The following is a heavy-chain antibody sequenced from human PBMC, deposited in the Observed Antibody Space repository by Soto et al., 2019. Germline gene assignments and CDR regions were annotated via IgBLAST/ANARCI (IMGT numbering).Heavy chain of an antibody. Sequence: QVQLQESGPGLVKPSQTLSLTCTVSGGSISSGGSYWSWIRQHPGEGLEWIGYIYYSGSTYYNPSLESRVLISVDTSKNQFSLKLSSLTAADTAVYYCARGGLYYDYVWGSYRYGYFDLWGKGTLVTVSS. CDR2: IYYSGST. D-gene: IGHD3-16*02. CDR3: ARGGLYYDYVWGSYRYGYFDL. V-gene: IGHV4-31*03. CDR1: GGSISSGGSY. J-gene: IGHJ4*02.